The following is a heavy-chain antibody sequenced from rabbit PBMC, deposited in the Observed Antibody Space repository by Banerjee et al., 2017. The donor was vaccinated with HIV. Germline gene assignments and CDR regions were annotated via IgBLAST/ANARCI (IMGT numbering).Heavy chain of an antibody. V-gene: IGHV1S45*01. Sequence: QEQLEESGGDLVKPEGSLTLTCKASGFDLSSYYYMCWVRQAPGKGLEWIGCIYTGSGSTDYASWAKGRFTISKTSSTTVTLQMTSLTVADTATYFCARGYSTRGYGLWGQGTLVT. D-gene: IGHD1-1*01. CDR1: GFDLSSYYY. CDR3: ARGYSTRGYGL. J-gene: IGHJ3*01. CDR2: IYTGSGST.